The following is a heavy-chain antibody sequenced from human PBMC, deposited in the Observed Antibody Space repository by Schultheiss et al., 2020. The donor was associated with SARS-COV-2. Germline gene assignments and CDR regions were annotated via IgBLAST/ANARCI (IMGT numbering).Heavy chain of an antibody. CDR2: ITASGGT. D-gene: IGHD6-6*01. CDR3: ARARLTRRIDS. J-gene: IGHJ4*02. CDR1: GGSFSGYY. V-gene: IGHV4-34*01. Sequence: SETLSLTCAVYGGSFSGYYWSWIRQPPGKGLEWIGEITASGGTDYNPSLKSRVTISVDTSKNQFSLKLRSVTAADTALYYCARARLTRRIDSWGQGTLVTVSS.